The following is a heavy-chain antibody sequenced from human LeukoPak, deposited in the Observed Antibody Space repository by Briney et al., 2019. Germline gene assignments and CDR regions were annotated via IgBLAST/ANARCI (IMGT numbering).Heavy chain of an antibody. CDR1: GGSISSGSYY. J-gene: IGHJ5*02. Sequence: ASQTLSLTCTVSGGSISSGSYYWSWIRQPAGKGLEWIGRIHSSGSTSYNPSLKSRVTVLLDTSKNRFSLRLSSVTAADTAVYYCARNKIADNWFDPWGQGTLVTVSS. CDR3: ARNKIADNWFDP. V-gene: IGHV4-61*02. D-gene: IGHD6-13*01. CDR2: IHSSGST.